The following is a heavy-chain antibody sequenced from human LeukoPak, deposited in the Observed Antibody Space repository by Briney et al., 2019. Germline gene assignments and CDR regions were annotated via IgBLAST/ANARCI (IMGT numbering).Heavy chain of an antibody. J-gene: IGHJ4*02. CDR3: ARENSGSYREFDY. Sequence: SETLSLTCTVSGGSISSYYWSWIRQPAGKGLEWIGRIYTSGSTNYNASLKSRVSMSVDTSKNQFSLRLSPVTAADTAVFYCARENSGSYREFDYWGQGTLVTVSS. V-gene: IGHV4-4*07. CDR2: IYTSGST. CDR1: GGSISSYY. D-gene: IGHD1-26*01.